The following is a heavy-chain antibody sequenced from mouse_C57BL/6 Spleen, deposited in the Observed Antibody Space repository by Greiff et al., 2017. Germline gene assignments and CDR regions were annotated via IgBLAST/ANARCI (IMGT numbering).Heavy chain of an antibody. D-gene: IGHD4-1*01. Sequence: QVQLQQSGPELVKPGASVKISCKASGYAFSSSWMNWVKQRPGKGLEWIGRIYPGDGDTNYNGKFKGKATLTADKSSSTAYMQLSSLTSEDSAVYFCARGAYWDDYFDYWGQGTTLTVSS. V-gene: IGHV1-82*01. CDR3: ARGAYWDDYFDY. CDR1: GYAFSSSW. J-gene: IGHJ2*01. CDR2: IYPGDGDT.